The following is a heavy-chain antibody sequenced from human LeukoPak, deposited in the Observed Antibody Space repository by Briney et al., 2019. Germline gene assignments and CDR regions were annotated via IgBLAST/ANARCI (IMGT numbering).Heavy chain of an antibody. J-gene: IGHJ4*02. D-gene: IGHD5-24*01. V-gene: IGHV3-23*01. CDR2: ISGSGGST. Sequence: GSLRLSCAASGFTFSSYAMSWVRQAPGKGLEWVSAISGSGGSTYYADSVKGRFTISRDNSKNTLYLQTNSLRAEDTAVYYCAKVDLSGYNGDYWGQGTLVTVSS. CDR3: AKVDLSGYNGDY. CDR1: GFTFSSYA.